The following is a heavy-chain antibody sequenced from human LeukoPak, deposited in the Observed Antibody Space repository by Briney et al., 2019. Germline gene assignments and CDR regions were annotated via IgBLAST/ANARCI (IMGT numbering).Heavy chain of an antibody. D-gene: IGHD5-12*01. CDR1: GFTFSSYG. J-gene: IGHJ4*02. CDR3: AKLIPYSGWPYDY. Sequence: PGGSLRLSYAASGFTFSSYGMSWVRQAPGKGLEWVSTITDNGGTSYYADSVKGRFTISRDSSKNMLYLQMNSVRVEDTALYYCAKLIPYSGWPYDYWGQGTLVTVSS. CDR2: ITDNGGTS. V-gene: IGHV3-23*01.